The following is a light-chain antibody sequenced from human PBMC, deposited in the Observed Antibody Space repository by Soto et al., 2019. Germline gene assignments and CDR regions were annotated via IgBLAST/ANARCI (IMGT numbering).Light chain of an antibody. CDR3: QQYGSSPWT. CDR2: GAS. J-gene: IGKJ1*01. CDR1: QSVTTKF. Sequence: EILWTQSPGTGSLSPGETATLSCRASQSVTTKFLAWYQQKPGQAPRLLMFGASRGATGIPARFSGSGSGTDFTLTIGRLEPEDSAVYFCQQYGSSPWTVGQGTKVDIK. V-gene: IGKV3-20*01.